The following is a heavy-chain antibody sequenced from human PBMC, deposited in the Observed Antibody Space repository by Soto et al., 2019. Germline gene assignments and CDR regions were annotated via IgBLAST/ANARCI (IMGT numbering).Heavy chain of an antibody. V-gene: IGHV3-30-3*01. Sequence: QVQLVESGGGVVQPGRSLRLSCAASGFTFSSYAMHWVRQAPGKGLEWVAVISYDGSNKYYADSVKGRFTISRDNSKNTXYPXMNSLRAEDTAVYYCARDPRYSSSWYPRYYYGMDVWGQGTTVTVSS. J-gene: IGHJ6*02. D-gene: IGHD6-13*01. CDR3: ARDPRYSSSWYPRYYYGMDV. CDR1: GFTFSSYA. CDR2: ISYDGSNK.